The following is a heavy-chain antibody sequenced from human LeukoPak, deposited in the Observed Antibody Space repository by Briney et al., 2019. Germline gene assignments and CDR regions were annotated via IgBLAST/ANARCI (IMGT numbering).Heavy chain of an antibody. CDR1: GGSISSYY. V-gene: IGHV4-59*01. Sequence: SETLSLTCTVSGGSISSYYWSWIRQPPGKGLEWIGYIYYSGSTNYNPSLKSRVTISVDTSKNQFSLKLSSVTAADTAMYYCARAPILYGERHGWFDPWGQGTLVTVSS. CDR3: ARAPILYGERHGWFDP. J-gene: IGHJ5*02. D-gene: IGHD4-17*01. CDR2: IYYSGST.